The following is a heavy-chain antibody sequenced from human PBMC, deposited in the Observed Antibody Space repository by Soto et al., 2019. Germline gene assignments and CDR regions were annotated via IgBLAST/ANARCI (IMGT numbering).Heavy chain of an antibody. D-gene: IGHD3-10*01. Sequence: GASVNVSCKTSGYTFSSIGISWVRQAPGQGLEWMGWISPHKGDTYYAQRLQDRVTMTTDTSTSTAYMELRSLRSEDTAVYFCARDLDGSGSYYTNYWGQGTLVNVSS. J-gene: IGHJ4*02. CDR2: ISPHKGDT. V-gene: IGHV1-18*01. CDR1: GYTFSSIG. CDR3: ARDLDGSGSYYTNY.